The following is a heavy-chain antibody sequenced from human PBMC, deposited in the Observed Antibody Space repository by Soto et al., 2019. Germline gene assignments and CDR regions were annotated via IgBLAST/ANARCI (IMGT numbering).Heavy chain of an antibody. CDR2: MNPNSGNT. Sequence: QVQLVQSGAEVKKPGASVKVSCKASGYTFTNYDINWVRHATGQGLEWMGWMNPNSGNTGYAQKFQGRVTMTRDTXXXXXXXXXXXXXXXXXXXXXXXXXXXXXXXXXXXXGYNDYWGQGTLVTVSS. J-gene: IGHJ4*02. CDR1: GYTFTNYD. V-gene: IGHV1-8*01. D-gene: IGHD5-12*01. CDR3: XXXXXXXXXXXXXXGYNDY.